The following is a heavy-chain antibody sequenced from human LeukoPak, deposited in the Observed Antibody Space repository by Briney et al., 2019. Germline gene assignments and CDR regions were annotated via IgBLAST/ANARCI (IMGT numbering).Heavy chain of an antibody. V-gene: IGHV3-23*01. J-gene: IGHJ4*02. CDR2: ISGSGGST. Sequence: GGSLRLSCAASGFTFSSYAMSWVRQAPGKGLEWVSAISGSGGSTYYADSVKGRFTISRDNSKNTLYLQMNSLRAEDTAVYYCARAQYYYGSGSFLYWGQGTLVTVSS. CDR1: GFTFSSYA. CDR3: ARAQYYYGSGSFLY. D-gene: IGHD3-10*01.